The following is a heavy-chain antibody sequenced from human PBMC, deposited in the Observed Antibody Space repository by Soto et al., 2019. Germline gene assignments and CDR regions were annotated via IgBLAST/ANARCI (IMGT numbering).Heavy chain of an antibody. CDR1: GFTFSSYA. J-gene: IGHJ4*02. CDR2: ISYDGSNK. CDR3: ARGPPLDY. V-gene: IGHV3-30-3*01. Sequence: QVQLVESGGGVVQPGRSLRLSCAASGFTFSSYAMHWVRQAPGKGLEWVAVISYDGSNKYYADSVKGRFTISRDNSKNTLYLQMNSLRAEDTAVYYCARGPPLDYWGQGTLVTVSS.